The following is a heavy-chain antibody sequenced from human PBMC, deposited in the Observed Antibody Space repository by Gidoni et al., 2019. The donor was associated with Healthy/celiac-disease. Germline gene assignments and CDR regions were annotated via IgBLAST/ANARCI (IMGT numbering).Heavy chain of an antibody. CDR3: ARDTYNDFWSAGGY. D-gene: IGHD3-3*01. CDR1: GFTFSRYW. V-gene: IGHV3-7*01. Sequence: EVQLVESGGGLVQPGWSLRLSCAASGFTFSRYWMSWVRQAPGKGLEWVANIKQDGSEKYYVDSVKGRFTISRDNAKKSLYLQMNSLRAEDTAVYYCARDTYNDFWSAGGYWGQGTLVTVSS. J-gene: IGHJ4*02. CDR2: IKQDGSEK.